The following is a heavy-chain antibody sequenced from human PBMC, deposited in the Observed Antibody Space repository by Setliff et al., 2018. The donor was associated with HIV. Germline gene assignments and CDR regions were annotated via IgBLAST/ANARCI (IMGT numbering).Heavy chain of an antibody. CDR2: IRYDDTYK. D-gene: IGHD6-19*01. V-gene: IGHV3-30*02. J-gene: IGHJ4*02. Sequence: GGSLRLSCAASGFTFSTYGMHWVRQAPGKGLEWVAFIRYDDTYKYYADSVKGRFTISRDNSKNTLYLQMNSLRAEDTAVYYCTKNLYRSPWSPLDYWGQGTLVTVSS. CDR1: GFTFSTYG. CDR3: TKNLYRSPWSPLDY.